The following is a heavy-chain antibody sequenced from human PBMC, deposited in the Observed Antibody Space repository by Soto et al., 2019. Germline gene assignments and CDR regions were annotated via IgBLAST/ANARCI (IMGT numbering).Heavy chain of an antibody. CDR2: MYYSGHT. CDR3: AITLWIAWGRRLFAA. V-gene: IGHV4-30-4*01. J-gene: IGHJ5*02. Sequence: SETLCLTCTASGGSITSADNYWRWIRHPPGKSLARIGNMYYSGHTYYNPSPKSRLTISVDTSKNHFFLRLSSVTAADTAVYYWAITLWIAWGRRLFAAWRLGALV. D-gene: IGHD2-21*01. CDR1: GGSITSADNY.